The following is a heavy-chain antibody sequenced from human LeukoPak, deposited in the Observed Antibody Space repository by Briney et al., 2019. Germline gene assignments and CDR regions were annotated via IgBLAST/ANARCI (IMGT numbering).Heavy chain of an antibody. CDR3: ARDGTNPFDY. J-gene: IGHJ4*02. CDR2: IYTSGST. CDR1: GGSISSYY. V-gene: IGHV4-4*07. Sequence: SETLSLTCTASGGSISSYYWSWIRQPAGKGLEWIGRIYTSGSTKYNPSLKSRVTMSVDTSKNQFSLKLSSVTAADKAVYYCARDGTNPFDYWGQGTLVTVSS.